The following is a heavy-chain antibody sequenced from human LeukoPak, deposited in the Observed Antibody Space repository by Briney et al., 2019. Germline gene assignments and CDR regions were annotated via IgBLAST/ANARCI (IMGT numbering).Heavy chain of an antibody. CDR1: GYTFTDYY. J-gene: IGHJ3*02. CDR2: VDPEDGET. Sequence: ASVKISCKVSGYTFTDYYMHWVQQAPGKGLEWMGLVDPEDGETIYAEKFQGRVTITADTSTDTAYMELSSLRSEDTAVYYCARGVVMVPAALLADAFDIWGQGTMVTVSS. D-gene: IGHD2-2*01. CDR3: ARGVVMVPAALLADAFDI. V-gene: IGHV1-69-2*01.